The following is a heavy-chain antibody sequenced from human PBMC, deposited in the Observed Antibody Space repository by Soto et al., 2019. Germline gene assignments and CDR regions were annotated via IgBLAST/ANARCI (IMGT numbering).Heavy chain of an antibody. D-gene: IGHD3-3*01. J-gene: IGHJ4*02. V-gene: IGHV4-59*08. CDR1: GGSISSYY. CDR3: ARSSIKPQVFMYPFDS. CDR2: IYYSGST. Sequence: SETLSLTCTVSGGSISSYYWTWIRQPPGKGLEWIGYIYYSGSTNYNPSLKGRVTISVDTSKNQFSLKLSSVTAADTAVYYCARSSIKPQVFMYPFDSWSQGTLVTVSS.